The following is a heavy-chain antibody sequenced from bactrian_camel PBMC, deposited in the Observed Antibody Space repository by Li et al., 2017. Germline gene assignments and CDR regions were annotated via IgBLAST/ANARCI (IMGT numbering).Heavy chain of an antibody. D-gene: IGHD4*01. Sequence: VQLVESGGGVVQPGGSLRLSCAASGFTFSTQAMSWVRQAPGKGLEWVSAINSGGGSTYYADSVKGRFTISRDNAKNTLYLQMNSLKPEDTGVYYCATQADYNEYADFGYWGQGTQVTVS. V-gene: IGHV3S31*01. CDR3: ATQADYNEYADFGY. CDR2: INSGGGST. CDR1: GFTFSTQA. J-gene: IGHJ6*01.